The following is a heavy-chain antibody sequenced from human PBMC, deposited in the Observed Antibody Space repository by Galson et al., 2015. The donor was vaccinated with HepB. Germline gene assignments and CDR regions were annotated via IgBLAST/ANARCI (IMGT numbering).Heavy chain of an antibody. CDR2: IRSKASNYAT. Sequence: FLRLSCAASGFTFSGSAIHWVRQTSGKGLEWVGRIRSKASNYATAYAASVKGRFTISRDDSKNTAYLHMKSLKTEDTAVYYCIRMADLSGYSSSWGQGTLVTVSS. D-gene: IGHD6-13*01. V-gene: IGHV3-73*01. CDR3: IRMADLSGYSSS. CDR1: GFTFSGSA. J-gene: IGHJ4*02.